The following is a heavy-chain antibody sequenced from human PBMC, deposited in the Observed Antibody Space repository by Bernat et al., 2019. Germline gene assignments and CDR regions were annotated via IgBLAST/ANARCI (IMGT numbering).Heavy chain of an antibody. D-gene: IGHD4-17*01. CDR3: ARAAGADYGKAFDI. CDR1: GFTFSSYG. J-gene: IGHJ3*02. V-gene: IGHV3-33*01. CDR2: IWYDGSNK. Sequence: QVQLVESGGGVVQPGRSLRLSCAASGFTFSSYGMHWVRQAPGKGLEWVAVIWYDGSNKYYVDSVKGRFTISRDNSKNTLYLQMNSLRAEDTAVYYCARAAGADYGKAFDIWGQGTMVTVSS.